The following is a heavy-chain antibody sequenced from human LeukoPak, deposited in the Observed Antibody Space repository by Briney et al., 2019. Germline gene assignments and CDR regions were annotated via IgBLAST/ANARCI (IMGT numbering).Heavy chain of an antibody. CDR2: ISSSSSTI. CDR1: GFTFSSYS. V-gene: IGHV3-48*04. J-gene: IGHJ6*02. Sequence: GGSLRLSCAASGFTFSSYSMNWVRQAPGKGLEWVSYISSSSSTIYYADSVKGRFTISRDNAKNSLYLQMNSLRAEDTAVYYCAREGYYGSGSYYGMDVWGQGTTVTVSS. D-gene: IGHD3-10*01. CDR3: AREGYYGSGSYYGMDV.